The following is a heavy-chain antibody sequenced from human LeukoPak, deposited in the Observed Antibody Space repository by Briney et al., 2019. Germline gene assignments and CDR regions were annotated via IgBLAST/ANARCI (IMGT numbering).Heavy chain of an antibody. CDR2: ISKDGSNE. D-gene: IGHD3-10*01. J-gene: IGHJ4*02. Sequence: PGGSLRLSCAASGFTFSSYAMYWVRQAPGKGLEGVALISKDGSNEDHADSVKGRFTISRDNSRATLYLQMRSLRPEDTAVYYCAREAYYGSGRSRQPSPVWGQGTLVTVSS. CDR3: AREAYYGSGRSRQPSPV. CDR1: GFTFSSYA. V-gene: IGHV3-30*15.